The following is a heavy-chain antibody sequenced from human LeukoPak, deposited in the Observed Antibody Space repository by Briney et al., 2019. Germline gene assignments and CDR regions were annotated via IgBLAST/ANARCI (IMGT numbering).Heavy chain of an antibody. J-gene: IGHJ4*02. CDR3: ARGEDIPNPGSGDY. V-gene: IGHV1-2*02. CDR2: INPNSGGT. CDR1: GYTFTGYY. D-gene: IGHD2-15*01. Sequence: ASVKVSCQASGYTFTGYYMHWVRQAPGQGLEWMGWINPNSGGTNYAQKFQGRVTMTRDTSISTAYMELSRLRSDDTAVYYCARGEDIPNPGSGDYWGQGTLVTVSS.